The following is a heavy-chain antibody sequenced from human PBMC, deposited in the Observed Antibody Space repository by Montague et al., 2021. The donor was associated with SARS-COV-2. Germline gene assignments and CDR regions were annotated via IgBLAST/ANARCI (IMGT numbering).Heavy chain of an antibody. CDR3: ATGTGTYGLDF. CDR2: IYQSGSA. Sequence: TLSLTCVVSGGSVSSGDYSWSWIRQSPGKGLEWIGYIYQSGSAYFNPSLKSRVTISIDTSNNQFSLNLRSVTAADTGLYYCATGTGTYGLDFWGQGTTVTVSS. V-gene: IGHV4-30-2*06. D-gene: IGHD3/OR15-3a*01. J-gene: IGHJ6*02. CDR1: GGSVSSGDYS.